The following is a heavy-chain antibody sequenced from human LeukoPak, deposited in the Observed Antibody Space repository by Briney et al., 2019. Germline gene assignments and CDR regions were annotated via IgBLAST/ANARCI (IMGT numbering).Heavy chain of an antibody. CDR3: AKGPWDRGYSYGDNWFDP. V-gene: IGHV3-23*01. CDR1: GFTFSSYA. J-gene: IGHJ5*02. D-gene: IGHD5-18*01. Sequence: GGSLRLPCAASGFTFSSYAMSWVRQAPGKGLEWVSAISGSGGSTYYADSVKGRFTISRDNSKNTLYLQMNSLRAEDTAVYYCAKGPWDRGYSYGDNWFDPWGQGTLVTVSS. CDR2: ISGSGGST.